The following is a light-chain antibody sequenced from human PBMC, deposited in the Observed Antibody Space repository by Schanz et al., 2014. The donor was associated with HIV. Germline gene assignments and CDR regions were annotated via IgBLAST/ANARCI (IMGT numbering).Light chain of an antibody. CDR1: QSVGGSQ. V-gene: IGKV3-20*01. Sequence: EIVLTQSPGRLSLSPGERATLSCRASQSVGGSQLAWFQLKRGQPPRLLIYATSFRAVGIPDRFSGSGSETDFTLTISGLEPEDFAVYYCQQYGTSPLTFGGGTKVEIK. J-gene: IGKJ4*01. CDR2: ATS. CDR3: QQYGTSPLT.